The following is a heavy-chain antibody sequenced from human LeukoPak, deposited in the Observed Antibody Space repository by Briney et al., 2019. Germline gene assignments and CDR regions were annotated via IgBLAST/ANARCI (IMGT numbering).Heavy chain of an antibody. Sequence: GGSLRLSCAASGFTVSSNYMSRVRQAPGKGLEWVALIWYDGSKKYYADSVEGRFTISRDNSKNTLYLQMNSLRAEDTAVYYCARITTSYADYWGQGTLVTVSS. D-gene: IGHD3-22*01. CDR3: ARITTSYADY. V-gene: IGHV3-33*08. J-gene: IGHJ4*02. CDR2: IWYDGSKK. CDR1: GFTVSSNY.